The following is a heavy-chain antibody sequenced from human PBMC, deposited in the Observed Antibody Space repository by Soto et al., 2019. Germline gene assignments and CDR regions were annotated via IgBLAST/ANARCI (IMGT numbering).Heavy chain of an antibody. V-gene: IGHV4-4*07. Sequence: QVQLQESGPGLVKPSETLSLTCTVSGGSISNYFWTWIRQPAGKGLEWIGRIYTSGSTIYNPFLKRRVTMSLDTSKYQLPLNLSAATASDTAVYYCARGLGNKGVWSHDAFDIWGQGTFVTVAS. CDR2: IYTSGST. CDR1: GGSISNYF. D-gene: IGHD6-19*01. CDR3: ARGLGNKGVWSHDAFDI. J-gene: IGHJ3*02.